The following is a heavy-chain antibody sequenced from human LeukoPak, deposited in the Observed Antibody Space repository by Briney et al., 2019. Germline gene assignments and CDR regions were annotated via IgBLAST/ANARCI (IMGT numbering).Heavy chain of an antibody. Sequence: GGSLRLSCAASGFTFTGYEMHCVRQAPGKGLEWVSFISSGGDTIYYADSVKGRFTVSWDDAKNSLYLHVTDLRAEDTAVYYCARDSGNYYTSWYIHLGGRGTLVTVSS. CDR2: ISSGGDTI. D-gene: IGHD1-26*01. CDR1: GFTFTGYE. V-gene: IGHV3-48*03. CDR3: ARDSGNYYTSWYIHL. J-gene: IGHJ2*01.